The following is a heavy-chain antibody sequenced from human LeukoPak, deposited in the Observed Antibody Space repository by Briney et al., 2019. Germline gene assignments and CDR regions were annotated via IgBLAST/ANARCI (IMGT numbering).Heavy chain of an antibody. J-gene: IGHJ4*02. D-gene: IGHD3-10*01. CDR2: IRCSGGTT. CDR1: GFTFSSYA. Sequence: GGSLRLSCAASGFTFSSYAMSWVRQAPGKGLEWGSAIRCSGGTTSYAASVNGRFTISRDNSKNTLYLQMNSLRAEDTAVYYCAKYRSFIPQYYFDYWGQGTLVTVSS. V-gene: IGHV3-23*01. CDR3: AKYRSFIPQYYFDY.